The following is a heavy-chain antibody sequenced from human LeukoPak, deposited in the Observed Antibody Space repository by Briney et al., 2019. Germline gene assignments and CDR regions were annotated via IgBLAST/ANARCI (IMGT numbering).Heavy chain of an antibody. CDR2: ISAYNGKT. D-gene: IGHD4-17*01. V-gene: IGHV1-18*01. Sequence: ASVKVSCKASGYTFINHGLSWVRQAPGQGLEWMGWISAYNGKTNYAQKFQGRVTMTTDTSTSTAYMELRSLRSDDTAVYYCARRGGKNYGDYVLYYYYMNVWGTGTTVTVSS. J-gene: IGHJ6*03. CDR3: ARRGGKNYGDYVLYYYYMNV. CDR1: GYTFINHG.